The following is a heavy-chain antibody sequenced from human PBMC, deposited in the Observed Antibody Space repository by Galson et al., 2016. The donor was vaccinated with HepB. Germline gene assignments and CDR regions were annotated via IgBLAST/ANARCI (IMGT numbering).Heavy chain of an antibody. D-gene: IGHD3-22*01. V-gene: IGHV1-69*13. CDR1: GGTFSSYA. CDR2: IIAILGTP. CDR3: ATCDSSGYHQYGPLYYCDS. J-gene: IGHJ4*02. Sequence: SVKVSCKAPGGTFSSYAITWVRQVPGQGLEWMGGIIAILGTPAYPQNFQGRVTISADESTTTAYMELSSLRSEDTAMYYCATCDSSGYHQYGPLYYCDSWGQGTLVTVSS.